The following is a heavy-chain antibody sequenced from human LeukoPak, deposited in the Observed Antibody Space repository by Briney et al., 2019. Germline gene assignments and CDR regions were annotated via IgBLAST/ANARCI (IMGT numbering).Heavy chain of an antibody. CDR3: ACQPTLVPATDGYRRDV. J-gene: IGHJ6*04. V-gene: IGHV4-34*01. CDR2: INHSGST. Sequence: SETLSLTCAVYGGSFNGYYWSWIRQPPGKGLEWIGEINHSGSTNYNPSLKSRVTISVDTSKNQFSLKLSSVTAADTAVYYCACQPTLVPATDGYRRDVWGKGTTVTVSS. CDR1: GGSFNGYY. D-gene: IGHD2-2*01.